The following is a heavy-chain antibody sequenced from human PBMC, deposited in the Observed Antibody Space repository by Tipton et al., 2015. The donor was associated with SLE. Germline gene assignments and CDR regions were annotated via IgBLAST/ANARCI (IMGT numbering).Heavy chain of an antibody. V-gene: IGHV3-23*01. Sequence: SLRLSCAASGFGFRNYAMSWVRQAPGKGLEWVSCISPTSGTTHYADSVKGRFIISRDNSRNTLDLQMNSLSAEDTAIYYCAKSSEMATMFDWFDLWGQGTSVTVSS. CDR2: ISPTSGTT. CDR3: AKSSEMATMFDWFDL. D-gene: IGHD5-24*01. J-gene: IGHJ5*02. CDR1: GFGFRNYA.